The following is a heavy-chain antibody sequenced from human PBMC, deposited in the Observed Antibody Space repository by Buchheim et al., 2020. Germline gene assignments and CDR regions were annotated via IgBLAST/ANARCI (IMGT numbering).Heavy chain of an antibody. D-gene: IGHD3-3*01. J-gene: IGHJ4*02. CDR2: ISGGSGNK. CDR1: GFTFSSYA. V-gene: IGHV3-23*01. Sequence: EVQLLESGGGLVQPGGSLRLSCAASGFTFSSYAMSWVRQAPGKGLEWVSAISGGSGNKFYADSVKGRFTISRDNFKNTLFLQMNSLRAEDTAVYYCVKQHRSAYYDYWGQGTL. CDR3: VKQHRSAYYDY.